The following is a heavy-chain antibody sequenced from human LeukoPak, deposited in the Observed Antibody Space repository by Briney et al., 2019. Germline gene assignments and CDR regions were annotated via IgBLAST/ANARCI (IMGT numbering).Heavy chain of an antibody. D-gene: IGHD6-25*01. CDR3: ARDRGIATAGIDY. CDR2: IWFDGSNK. V-gene: IGHV3-33*01. Sequence: PGGSLRLSCAASGFTFSRFSMLWVRQAPGKGLEWVASIWFDGSNKYYGDSVKGRFTISRDDAKNTLYLQMNSLRAEDTAVYYCARDRGIATAGIDYWGQGILVTVSS. CDR1: GFTFSRFS. J-gene: IGHJ4*02.